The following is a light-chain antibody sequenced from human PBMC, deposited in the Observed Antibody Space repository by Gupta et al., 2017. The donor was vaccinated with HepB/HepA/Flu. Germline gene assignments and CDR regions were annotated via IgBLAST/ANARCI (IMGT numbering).Light chain of an antibody. Sequence: QSLLTQPPSASGAPGQRVTISCTGSSSNIGAGSDVHWYRQLPGTAPKLLIYGNSKRPSGVPDRFSGSKSGTSASLAITGLQAEDEADYYCQSYDSSLSGSVFGGGTKLTVL. CDR1: SSNIGAGSD. CDR2: GNS. CDR3: QSYDSSLSGSV. V-gene: IGLV1-40*01. J-gene: IGLJ3*02.